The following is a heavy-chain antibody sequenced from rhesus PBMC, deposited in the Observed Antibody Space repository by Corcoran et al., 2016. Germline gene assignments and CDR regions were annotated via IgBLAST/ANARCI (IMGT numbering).Heavy chain of an antibody. CDR3: ARQEVVVTKGFDL. CDR1: GGSFSSYW. Sequence: QAQLQASGPGLVKPSETLSLTCAVSGGSFSSYWWSWIRQPPGMGLEWIGEINGNSGTTSYNPSLESRVTISKDASKDHVSLNLKSVTAADTAVYYCARQEVVVTKGFDLWSQGILVTVFS. V-gene: IGHV4-80*01. J-gene: IGHJ4*01. D-gene: IGHD3-16*01. CDR2: INGNSGTT.